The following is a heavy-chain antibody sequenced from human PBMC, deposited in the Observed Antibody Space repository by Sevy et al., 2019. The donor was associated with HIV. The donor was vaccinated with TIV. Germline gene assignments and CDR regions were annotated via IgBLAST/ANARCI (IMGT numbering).Heavy chain of an antibody. D-gene: IGHD5-18*01. Sequence: GGSLRLSCAASEFSFSSYSMNWVRQAPGQGLEWVSYISSSSSTMYYADSVKGRFTISRDNAKNSLYLQMNTLRAEDTAVYYYARTKSNTAMVSSDYWGQGTLVTVSS. CDR1: EFSFSSYS. CDR3: ARTKSNTAMVSSDY. J-gene: IGHJ4*02. CDR2: ISSSSSTM. V-gene: IGHV3-48*01.